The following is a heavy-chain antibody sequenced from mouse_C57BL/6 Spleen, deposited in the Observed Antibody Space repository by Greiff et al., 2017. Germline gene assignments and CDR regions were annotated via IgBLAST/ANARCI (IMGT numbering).Heavy chain of an antibody. Sequence: VQVVESGPGLVAPSQSLSITCSVSGFSLTSYGVHWVRQPPGKGLEWLVVIWSDGSTTYNSALKSRLSISKDNSKSQVFLKMNSLQTDDTAMDYCARHLYGSSRGYFDVWGTGTTVTVSS. CDR1: GFSLTSYG. CDR3: ARHLYGSSRGYFDV. J-gene: IGHJ1*03. D-gene: IGHD1-1*01. CDR2: IWSDGST. V-gene: IGHV2-6-1*01.